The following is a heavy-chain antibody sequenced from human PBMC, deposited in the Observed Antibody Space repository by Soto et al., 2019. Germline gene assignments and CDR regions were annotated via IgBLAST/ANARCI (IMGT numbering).Heavy chain of an antibody. J-gene: IGHJ6*02. Sequence: QVQLVQSGAEVKKPGSSVKVSCKASGGTFSSYAISWVRQAPGQGLEWMGGTIPIFGTANYAQKFQGRVTITADESTSTAYMELSSLRSEDTAVYYCARRALPNSSSPYTYYYYGMDVWGQGTTVTVSS. CDR2: TIPIFGTA. CDR1: GGTFSSYA. CDR3: ARRALPNSSSPYTYYYYGMDV. D-gene: IGHD6-13*01. V-gene: IGHV1-69*01.